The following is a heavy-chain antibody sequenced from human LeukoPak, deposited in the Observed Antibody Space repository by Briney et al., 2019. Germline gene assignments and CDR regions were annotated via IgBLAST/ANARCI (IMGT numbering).Heavy chain of an antibody. CDR2: IIPIFGTA. J-gene: IGHJ4*02. V-gene: IGHV1-69*01. D-gene: IGHD5-18*01. CDR1: GGTFSSYA. CDR3: ARVRDRYSYGRGYFGY. Sequence: ASVKVSCKASGGTFSSYAISWVRQAPGQGLEWMGGIIPIFGTANYAQKFQGRVTITADESTSTAYMELSSLRSEDTAVYYCARVRDRYSYGRGYFGYWGQGTLVTVSS.